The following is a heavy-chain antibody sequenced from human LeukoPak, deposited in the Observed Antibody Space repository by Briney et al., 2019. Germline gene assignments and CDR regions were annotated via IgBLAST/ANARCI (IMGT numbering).Heavy chain of an antibody. J-gene: IGHJ3*02. CDR1: GFPFSSYS. D-gene: IGHD2-2*01. V-gene: IGHV3-21*01. CDR3: ARAGYCTSTTCYHDVFDI. Sequence: GGSLRLSCAASGFPFSSYSMNWVRQAPGKGLEWVSSITSSSGYIHYADSLEGRFTISRDNVKNSLYLQMNSLRAENMAMYYCARAGYCTSTTCYHDVFDIWGQGTMVTVSS. CDR2: ITSSSGYI.